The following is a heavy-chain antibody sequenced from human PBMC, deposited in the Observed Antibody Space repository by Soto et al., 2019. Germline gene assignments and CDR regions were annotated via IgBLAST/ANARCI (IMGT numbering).Heavy chain of an antibody. Sequence: EVQLVESGGGLVQPGGSLRLSCAASGFTFSSYSMNWVRQAPGKGLEWVSTISGSSSNIYYADSVKGRFTISRDNAKNALYLQMNSLRAEDTAVYYCARAGGYSYGFDYWGQGTLVTVSS. D-gene: IGHD5-18*01. V-gene: IGHV3-21*01. CDR3: ARAGGYSYGFDY. J-gene: IGHJ4*02. CDR2: ISGSSSNI. CDR1: GFTFSSYS.